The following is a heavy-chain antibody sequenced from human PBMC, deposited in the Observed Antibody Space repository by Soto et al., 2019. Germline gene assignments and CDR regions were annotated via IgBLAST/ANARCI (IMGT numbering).Heavy chain of an antibody. CDR3: ARDFLDGGALDY. D-gene: IGHD3-16*01. Sequence: QVQLVESGGGVVQPGRSLRLSCAASGFTYSSYGMHWVRQAPGKGLEWVAVIWYDGSNKYYADSVKGRFTISRDNSKNTLYLQMNSLRAEDTAVYYCARDFLDGGALDYWGQGTLVTVSS. J-gene: IGHJ4*02. CDR2: IWYDGSNK. V-gene: IGHV3-33*01. CDR1: GFTYSSYG.